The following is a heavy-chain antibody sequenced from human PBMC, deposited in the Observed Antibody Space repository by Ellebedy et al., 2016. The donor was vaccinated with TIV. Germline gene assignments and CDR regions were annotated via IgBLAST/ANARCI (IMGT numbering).Heavy chain of an antibody. J-gene: IGHJ5*02. CDR1: GFTFSSYS. CDR2: LYKDGKS. CDR3: ARDPGGGGDYGDNWFDP. V-gene: IGHV3-66*01. D-gene: IGHD4-17*01. Sequence: GESLKISCAASGFTFSSYSMNWVRQAPGKGLEWVSVLYKDGKSNYTDSVNGRFTVSRDNSKNTLYLQMDRLRAEDTAVYYCARDPGGGGDYGDNWFDPWGRGTVVTVSS.